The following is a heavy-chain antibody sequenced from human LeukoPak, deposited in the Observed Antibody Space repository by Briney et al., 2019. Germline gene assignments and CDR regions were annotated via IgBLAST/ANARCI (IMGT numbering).Heavy chain of an antibody. CDR2: IKSKADAGTT. Sequence: GGSLRLSCAASGFTFNNAWMTWVRQAPGKGLEWVGRIKSKADAGTTDYAAPVKGRFTISRDDSKNTLYLQMNSLKTEDTAVYYCATGGGSTGYYGRSDYWGQGTLVTVSS. V-gene: IGHV3-15*01. CDR1: GFTFNNAW. D-gene: IGHD3-22*01. J-gene: IGHJ4*02. CDR3: ATGGGSTGYYGRSDY.